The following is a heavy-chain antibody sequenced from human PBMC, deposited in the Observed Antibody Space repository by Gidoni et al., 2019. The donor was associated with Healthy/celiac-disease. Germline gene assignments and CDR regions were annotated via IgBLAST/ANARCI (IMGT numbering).Heavy chain of an antibody. V-gene: IGHV3-53*01. D-gene: IGHD1-7*01. CDR3: ARSYNWNYGDDY. Sequence: EVQLVESGAGLIQPGGSLRLACAAAGFIVSSNYMSWVRQAPGKGLEWVSVIYSDGSTYYADSVKGRSTISRDHSKNTLYLQMNSLRAEDTAVYYCARSYNWNYGDDYWGQGTLVTVSS. J-gene: IGHJ4*02. CDR2: IYSDGST. CDR1: GFIVSSNY.